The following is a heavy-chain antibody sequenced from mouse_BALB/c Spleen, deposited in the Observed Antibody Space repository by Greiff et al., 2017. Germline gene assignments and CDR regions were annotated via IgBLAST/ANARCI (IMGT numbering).Heavy chain of an antibody. D-gene: IGHD1-1*02. Sequence: EVKLMESGPGLVKPSQSLSLTCTVTGYSITSDYAWNWIRQFPGNKLEWMGYISYSGSTSYNPSLKSRISITRDTSKNQFFLQLNSVTTEDTATYYCAREGDGDSFDYWGQGTTLTVSS. CDR1: GYSITSDYA. CDR2: ISYSGST. V-gene: IGHV3-2*02. CDR3: AREGDGDSFDY. J-gene: IGHJ2*01.